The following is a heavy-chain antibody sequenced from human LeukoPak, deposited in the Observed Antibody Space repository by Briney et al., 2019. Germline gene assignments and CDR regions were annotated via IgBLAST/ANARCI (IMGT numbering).Heavy chain of an antibody. CDR1: GFTFGDYA. CDR3: TSYGDYDWMDY. V-gene: IGHV3-49*03. Sequence: AGGSLRLSCTASGFTFGDYAMSWFRQAPGKGLEWVGFIRSKAYGGTTEYAASVKGRFTISRDDSKSIAYLQMNSLKTEDTAVYYCTSYGDYDWMDYWGQGTLVTVSS. CDR2: IRSKAYGGTT. D-gene: IGHD4-17*01. J-gene: IGHJ4*02.